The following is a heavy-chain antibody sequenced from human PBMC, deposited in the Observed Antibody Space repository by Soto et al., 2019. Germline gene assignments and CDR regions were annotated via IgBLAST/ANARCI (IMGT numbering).Heavy chain of an antibody. CDR3: ARVLPVAGRFDP. D-gene: IGHD6-19*01. V-gene: IGHV6-1*01. CDR1: GESVSTNSAT. J-gene: IGHJ5*02. CDR2: TYYRSKWYN. Sequence: PSQTHSLTCAISGESVSTNSATWDWIRQSPSRGLEWLGRTYYRSKWYNDYAVSVKGRITINPDTSKNQFSLQLNSVTPEDTAMYYCARVLPVAGRFDPWGQGTLVTVSS.